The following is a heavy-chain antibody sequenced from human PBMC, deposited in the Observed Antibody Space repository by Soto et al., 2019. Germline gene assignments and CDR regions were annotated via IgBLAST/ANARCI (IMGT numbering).Heavy chain of an antibody. V-gene: IGHV4-31*03. Sequence: SETLSLTCTVSGGSISTVGHYWTWIRQPPGKGLEWIGSIYHTGSTYYSKSLRSRLTMSVDTSKSQFSLRLSSVTAADTAVYYCARATGTLRSRNCDYWGQGSLGTVSS. CDR2: IYHTGST. D-gene: IGHD1-1*01. CDR3: ARATGTLRSRNCDY. J-gene: IGHJ4*02. CDR1: GGSISTVGHY.